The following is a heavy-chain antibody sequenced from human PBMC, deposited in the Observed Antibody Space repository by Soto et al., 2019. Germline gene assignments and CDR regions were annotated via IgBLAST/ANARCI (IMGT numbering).Heavy chain of an antibody. CDR3: AREPYDFWSVHGPLNY. V-gene: IGHV4-4*07. J-gene: IGHJ4*02. D-gene: IGHD3-3*01. CDR1: GGSISSYY. Sequence: SETLSLTCTVSGGSISSYYWSWIRQPAGKGLEWIGRIYTSGSTNYNPSLKSRVTMSVDTSKNQFCLKLSSVTAADTAVYSPAREPYDFWSVHGPLNYWRQGTLVTFSS. CDR2: IYTSGST.